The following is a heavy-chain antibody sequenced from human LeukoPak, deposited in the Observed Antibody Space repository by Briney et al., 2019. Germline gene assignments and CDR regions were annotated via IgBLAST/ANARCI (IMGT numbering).Heavy chain of an antibody. CDR2: IKQGGGER. V-gene: IGHV3-7*03. CDR1: GFTFNRHW. J-gene: IGHJ4*02. Sequence: GGSLRLSCAASGFTFNRHWMNWVRQAPGKGLEWVANIKQGGGERNYVDSVKGRFTISRDDAKNSLYLQLNSLRVEDTAIYYCARGPDYGARTDYLDNWGQGALVTVSS. D-gene: IGHD4-17*01. CDR3: ARGPDYGARTDYLDN.